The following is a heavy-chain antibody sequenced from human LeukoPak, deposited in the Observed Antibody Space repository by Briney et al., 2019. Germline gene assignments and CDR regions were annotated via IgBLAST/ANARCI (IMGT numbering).Heavy chain of an antibody. Sequence: SETLSLTCFVSNGSITGTSYYWAWIRQSPGKGLEWIGTTSSGGSAYYKTSLKSRVTISVDTSKTQLSLRLTSVTAADTAVYYCARQGGGAFVDSWGQGTLVSVS. CDR3: ARQGGGAFVDS. V-gene: IGHV4-39*01. CDR1: NGSITGTSYY. D-gene: IGHD3/OR15-3a*01. CDR2: TSSGGSA. J-gene: IGHJ1*01.